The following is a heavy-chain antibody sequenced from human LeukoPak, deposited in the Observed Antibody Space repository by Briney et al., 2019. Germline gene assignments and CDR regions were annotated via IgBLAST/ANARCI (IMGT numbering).Heavy chain of an antibody. J-gene: IGHJ4*02. D-gene: IGHD6-6*01. CDR1: GYTFTGYY. CDR2: INPNSGGT. Sequence: ASVKVSCKASGYTFTGYYMHWVRQAPGQGLEWMGWINPNSGGTNYAQKFQGRVTMTRDTSISTAYMELSRLRSDDTAVYYCAGDRRIAARPAYYFDYWGQGTLVTVSS. CDR3: AGDRRIAARPAYYFDY. V-gene: IGHV1-2*02.